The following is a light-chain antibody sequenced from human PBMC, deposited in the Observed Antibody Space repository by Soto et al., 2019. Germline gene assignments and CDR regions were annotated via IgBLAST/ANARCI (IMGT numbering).Light chain of an antibody. Sequence: EIVLTQSPGTLSLSPGERATLSCRASQSVARSYLAWYQHKPGQAPRLLIYGASSRATGIPDRFSGSWSGTDFTLTISRLEPEDFAVYYCQQYGGSPLFTFGPGTRVDFK. CDR3: QQYGGSPLFT. V-gene: IGKV3-20*01. CDR2: GAS. J-gene: IGKJ3*01. CDR1: QSVARSY.